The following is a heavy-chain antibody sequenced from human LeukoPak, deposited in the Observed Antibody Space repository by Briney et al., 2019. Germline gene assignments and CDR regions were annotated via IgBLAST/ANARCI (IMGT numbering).Heavy chain of an antibody. Sequence: GGSLRLSCAASGFTFSSYSMNWVRQAPGKGLEWVSYISSDSRTIYYADSVKGRFTISRDNAKNSLCLQMNSLRAEDTAVYYCARDTRSLMDVWGQGTTVTVSS. D-gene: IGHD3-16*02. CDR3: ARDTRSLMDV. V-gene: IGHV3-48*01. J-gene: IGHJ6*02. CDR1: GFTFSSYS. CDR2: ISSDSRTI.